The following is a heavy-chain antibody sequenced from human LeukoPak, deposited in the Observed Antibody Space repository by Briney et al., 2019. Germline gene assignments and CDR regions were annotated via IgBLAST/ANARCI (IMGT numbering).Heavy chain of an antibody. CDR3: ARDHSIAVAGTSDY. CDR1: GYTFTSYY. V-gene: IGHV1-46*01. CDR2: INPSGGST. D-gene: IGHD6-19*01. Sequence: ASVKVSCKASGYTFTSYYMHWVRQAPGQGLEWMGIINPSGGSTSYAQKFQGRVTMTTDTSTSTAYMELRSLRSDDTAVYYCARDHSIAVAGTSDYWGQGTLVTVSS. J-gene: IGHJ4*02.